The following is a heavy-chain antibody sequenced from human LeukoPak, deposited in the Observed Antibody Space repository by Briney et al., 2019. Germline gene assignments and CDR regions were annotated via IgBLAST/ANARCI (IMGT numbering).Heavy chain of an antibody. D-gene: IGHD3-10*01. CDR3: ANRKIEATYSTSGNWLAP. CDR2: IYYSGTT. V-gene: IGHV4-59*08. Sequence: KPSETLSLTCTVSGGFTTTHYWSWIRQPPWKGLEWIGFIYYSGTTNYNPSLRSRVTISADTFKNQFSLQLNYVTAADTAVYYCANRKIEATYSTSGNWLAPWGQGTLVTVSS. CDR1: GGFTTTHY. J-gene: IGHJ5*02.